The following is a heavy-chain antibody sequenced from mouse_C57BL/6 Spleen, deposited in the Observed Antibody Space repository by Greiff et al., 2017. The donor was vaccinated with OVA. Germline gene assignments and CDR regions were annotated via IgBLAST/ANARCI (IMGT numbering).Heavy chain of an antibody. CDR1: GYSITSGYD. D-gene: IGHD2-14*01. J-gene: IGHJ4*01. Sequence: DVKLVESGPGMVKPSQSLSLTCTVTGYSITSGYDWHWIRHFPGNKLEWMGYISHSGSTNYNQSLKSTISLTHDISNNHFFLKLNSVTTEDTATYYCARGDIGVIMDYWGQGTSVTVSS. CDR3: ARGDIGVIMDY. V-gene: IGHV3-1*01. CDR2: ISHSGST.